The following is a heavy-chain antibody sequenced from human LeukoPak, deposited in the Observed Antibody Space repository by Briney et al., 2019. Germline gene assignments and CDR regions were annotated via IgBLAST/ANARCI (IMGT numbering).Heavy chain of an antibody. J-gene: IGHJ3*02. CDR2: IIPILGIA. CDR3: ARDYYDSSGSPFDI. Sequence: GASVKVSCKASGGTFSSYAISWVRQAPGQGLEWMGRIIPILGIANCAQKFQGRVTITADKSTSTAYMELSSLRSEDTAVYYCARDYYDSSGSPFDIWGQGTMVTVSS. D-gene: IGHD3-22*01. CDR1: GGTFSSYA. V-gene: IGHV1-69*04.